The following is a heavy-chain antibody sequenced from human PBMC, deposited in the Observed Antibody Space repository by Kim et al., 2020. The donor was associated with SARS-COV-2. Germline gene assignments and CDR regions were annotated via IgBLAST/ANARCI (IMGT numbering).Heavy chain of an antibody. V-gene: IGHV3-64D*09. Sequence: TNYADSVKGRFTISRDNSKNTLYLQMSSLRAEDTAVYYCVKIGSSGQFDYWGQGTLVTVSS. J-gene: IGHJ4*02. CDR3: VKIGSSGQFDY. D-gene: IGHD3-22*01. CDR2: T.